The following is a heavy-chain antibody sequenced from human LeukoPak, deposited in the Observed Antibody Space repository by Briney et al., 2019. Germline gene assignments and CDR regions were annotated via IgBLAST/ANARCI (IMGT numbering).Heavy chain of an antibody. CDR3: ARDRTVGASYWYFDL. J-gene: IGHJ2*01. CDR2: INPSGGST. CDR1: GYTFTSYY. Sequence: GASVKVSCKASGYTFTSYYMHWVRQAPGQGPEWMGIINPSGGSTSYAQKFQGRVTMTRDTSTSTVYMELSSPRSEDTAVYYCARDRTVGASYWYFDLWGRGTLVTVSP. V-gene: IGHV1-46*01. D-gene: IGHD1-26*01.